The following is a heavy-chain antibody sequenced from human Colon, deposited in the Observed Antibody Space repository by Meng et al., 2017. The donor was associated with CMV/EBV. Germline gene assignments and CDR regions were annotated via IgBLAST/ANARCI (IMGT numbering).Heavy chain of an antibody. CDR3: ARGNTGGDYYFYGMDL. Sequence: GGSLRLSCSASGFPLSDYYIMWIRQAPGKGLEYVAYISTSGPTVYYADSVMGRLTISRDNINNVVTLHMTSLRGDDAGVYYCARGNTGGDYYFYGMDLWGQGTTVTVSS. V-gene: IGHV3-11*01. D-gene: IGHD1-14*01. CDR1: GFPLSDYY. CDR2: ISTSGPTV. J-gene: IGHJ6*02.